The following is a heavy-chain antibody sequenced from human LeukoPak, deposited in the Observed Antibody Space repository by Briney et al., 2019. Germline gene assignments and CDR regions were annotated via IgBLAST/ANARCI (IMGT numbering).Heavy chain of an antibody. J-gene: IGHJ6*02. V-gene: IGHV3-53*01. CDR3: ARGYSSSWGYGMDV. D-gene: IGHD6-13*01. Sequence: GGSLRLSCAASGFTVSSNYMSWVRQAPGKGLEWVSVIYSGGSTYYADSVKGRFTISRDNSKNTLSLQMNSLRAEDTAVYYRARGYSSSWGYGMDVWGQGTTVTVSS. CDR2: IYSGGST. CDR1: GFTVSSNY.